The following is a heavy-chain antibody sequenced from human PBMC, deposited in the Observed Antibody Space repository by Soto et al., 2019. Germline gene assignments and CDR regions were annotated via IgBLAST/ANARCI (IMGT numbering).Heavy chain of an antibody. CDR2: ISGYNGQT. D-gene: IGHD1-1*01. CDR1: GYPFSTYG. V-gene: IGHV1-18*01. CDR3: ARDGRKELWVEGLNAMDV. J-gene: IGHJ6*02. Sequence: QGQLVQSAPEVRKPGASVKVSCKASGYPFSTYGISWVRQAPGQCLEWMGWISGYNGQTNYAQKFRGRVTFTTDTSATTAYMELRSLRSDDTATYFCARDGRKELWVEGLNAMDVWGQGTTVTVSS.